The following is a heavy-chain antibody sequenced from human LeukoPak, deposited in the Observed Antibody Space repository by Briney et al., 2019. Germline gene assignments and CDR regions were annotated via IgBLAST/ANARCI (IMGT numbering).Heavy chain of an antibody. J-gene: IGHJ3*01. Sequence: SDTLPLTCAVSGYSISSSNWWGWIRQSPGKGLEWIGYIYYSGSTYYNPSLKSRVTMSVDTSKNQFSLKLNSVTAVDPAVYYCAKILSSGGTGGVFDLWAQGPILIVSS. D-gene: IGHD6-19*01. CDR1: GYSISSSNW. CDR3: AKILSSGGTGGVFDL. CDR2: IYYSGST. V-gene: IGHV4-28*01.